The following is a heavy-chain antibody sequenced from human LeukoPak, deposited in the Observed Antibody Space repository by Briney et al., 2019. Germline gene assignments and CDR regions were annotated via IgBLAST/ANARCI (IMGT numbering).Heavy chain of an antibody. J-gene: IGHJ4*02. CDR1: GYTFTGYY. D-gene: IGHD3-16*01. CDR3: ATQRGSYLWGTDFDY. CDR2: INPNSGDT. Sequence: ASVKVSCKASGYTFTGYYMHWVRQAPGQGLEWMGWINPNSGDTKYAQKFRGRVTMTRDTSISTAYMDLSRLRSDDTAVYYCATQRGSYLWGTDFDYWGQGTLVTVSS. V-gene: IGHV1-2*02.